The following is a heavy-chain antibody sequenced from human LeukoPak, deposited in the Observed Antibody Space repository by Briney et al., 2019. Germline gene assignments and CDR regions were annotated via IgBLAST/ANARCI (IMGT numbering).Heavy chain of an antibody. J-gene: IGHJ6*03. D-gene: IGHD2-2*01. V-gene: IGHV1-69*13. CDR1: GDTFSSYA. Sequence: SVKVSCKASGDTFSSYAISWVRQAPGQGLEWMGGIIPIFGTANYAQKFQGRVTITADESTSTAYMELSSLGSEDTAVYYCARGIVVVPAAYYYYMDVWGKGTTVTISS. CDR2: IIPIFGTA. CDR3: ARGIVVVPAAYYYYMDV.